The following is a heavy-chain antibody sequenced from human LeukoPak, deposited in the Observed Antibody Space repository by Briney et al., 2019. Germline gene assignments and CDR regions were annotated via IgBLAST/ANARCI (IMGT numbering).Heavy chain of an antibody. V-gene: IGHV4-34*01. CDR2: INHSGST. J-gene: IGHJ4*02. CDR1: GGSFSGYY. Sequence: SETLSLTCAVYGGSFSGYYWSWIRQPPGKGLEWIGEINHSGSTNYNPSLKSRVTTSVDTSKNQFSLKLSSVTAADTAVYYCARCEYCSGGSCYSFADYWGQGTLVTVSS. CDR3: ARCEYCSGGSCYSFADY. D-gene: IGHD2-15*01.